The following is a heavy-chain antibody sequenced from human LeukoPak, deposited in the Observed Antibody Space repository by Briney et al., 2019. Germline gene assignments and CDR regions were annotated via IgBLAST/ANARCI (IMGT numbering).Heavy chain of an antibody. CDR2: ISGSGGST. CDR3: AKDLPPYYDSSGYSDY. CDR1: GFTFSSYG. Sequence: GGSLRLSCAASGFTFSSYGMSWVRQAPGKGLEWVSAISGSGGSTFYADSVKGRFTISRDNSKNTLYLQMNSLRAEDTAVYYCAKDLPPYYDSSGYSDYWGQGTLVTVSS. D-gene: IGHD3-22*01. V-gene: IGHV3-23*01. J-gene: IGHJ4*02.